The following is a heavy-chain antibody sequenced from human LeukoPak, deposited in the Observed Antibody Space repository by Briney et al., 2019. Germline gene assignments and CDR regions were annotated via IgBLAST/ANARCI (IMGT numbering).Heavy chain of an antibody. CDR2: INTDGSEK. D-gene: IGHD5/OR15-5a*01. Sequence: RGSLRLSCAASGFILSNYWMSWVRQAPGKGLEWVANINTDGSEKYYVDSVKGRFTISRDNPKNSRYLQMNSLRAEDTAIYYCARDVSVSGMDVWGQGTTVTVSS. V-gene: IGHV3-7*01. CDR1: GFILSNYW. CDR3: ARDVSVSGMDV. J-gene: IGHJ6*02.